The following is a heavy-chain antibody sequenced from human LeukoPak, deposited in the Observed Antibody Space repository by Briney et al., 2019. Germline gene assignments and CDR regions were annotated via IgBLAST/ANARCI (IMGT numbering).Heavy chain of an antibody. J-gene: IGHJ4*02. CDR1: GGSFSGYY. CDR2: INHSGST. Sequence: TSETLSLTCAVYGGSFSGYYWSWIRQPPGKGLEWIGEINHSGSTNYNPSLKSRVTISVDTSKNQFSLKLSSVTAADTAVYYCARLNGGSWGQGTLVTVSS. V-gene: IGHV4-34*01. D-gene: IGHD3-16*01. CDR3: ARLNGGS.